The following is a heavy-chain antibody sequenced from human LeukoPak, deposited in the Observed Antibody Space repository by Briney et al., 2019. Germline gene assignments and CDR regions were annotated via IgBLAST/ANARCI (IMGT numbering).Heavy chain of an antibody. CDR1: GGSISSYY. V-gene: IGHV4-59*01. J-gene: IGHJ4*02. D-gene: IGHD3-10*01. Sequence: PSETLSLTCTVSGGSISSYYWSWIRQPPGKGLEWIGYIYYSGSTNYNPSLKSRVTISVDTSKNQFSLKLSSVTAADTAVYYCASFSRSYFNYWGQGTLVTVSS. CDR3: ASFSRSYFNY. CDR2: IYYSGST.